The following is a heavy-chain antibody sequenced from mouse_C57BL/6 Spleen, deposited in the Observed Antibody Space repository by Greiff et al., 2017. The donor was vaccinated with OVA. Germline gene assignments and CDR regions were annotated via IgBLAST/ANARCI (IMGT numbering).Heavy chain of an antibody. Sequence: EVKLVESGGGLVKPGGSLKLSCAASGFTFSSYTMSWVRQTPEKRLEWVATISGGGGNTYYPDSVKGRFTISRDNAKNTLYLQMSSLRSEDTALYYCARKDYGSSSYYFDYWGQGTTLTVSS. D-gene: IGHD1-1*01. CDR3: ARKDYGSSSYYFDY. CDR1: GFTFSSYT. J-gene: IGHJ2*01. V-gene: IGHV5-9*01. CDR2: ISGGGGNT.